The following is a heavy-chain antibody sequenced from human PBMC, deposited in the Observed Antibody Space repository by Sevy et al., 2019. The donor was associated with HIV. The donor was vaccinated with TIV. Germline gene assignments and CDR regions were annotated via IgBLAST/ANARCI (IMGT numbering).Heavy chain of an antibody. D-gene: IGHD1-26*01. CDR2: ISGSGGTT. V-gene: IGHV3-23*01. CDR3: AKNPGVGSYYYMDV. J-gene: IGHJ6*03. Sequence: GGSLRLSCVASGFTFSSYAMSWVRQAPGKGLEWVSSISGSGGTTYYADSVKGRFTVSRDNSKNTLYLQINSLRVEDTAVYYCAKNPGVGSYYYMDVWGKGTTVTVSS. CDR1: GFTFSSYA.